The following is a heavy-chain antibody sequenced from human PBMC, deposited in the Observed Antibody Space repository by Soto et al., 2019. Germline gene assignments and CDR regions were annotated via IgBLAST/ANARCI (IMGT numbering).Heavy chain of an antibody. Sequence: EVQLVESGGGLVQPGGSLRLSCAASGFTVSSNYMSWVRQAPGKGLEWVSVIYSGGSTYYADSVKGRFTISRDNSKNTLYLQINSLRAEDTAVYYCARDLWTTVTTSVNWGQGTLVTVSS. CDR3: ARDLWTTVTTSVN. V-gene: IGHV3-66*01. D-gene: IGHD4-17*01. CDR1: GFTVSSNY. CDR2: IYSGGST. J-gene: IGHJ4*02.